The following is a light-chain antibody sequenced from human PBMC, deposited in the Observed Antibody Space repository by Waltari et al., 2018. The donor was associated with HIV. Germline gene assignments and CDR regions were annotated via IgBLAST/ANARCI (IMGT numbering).Light chain of an antibody. CDR3: QQSNNFPLT. Sequence: DIQMTQSPSLVSASLGDRVTITCRASQNIRSSFGWYQKRPGRAPKLLISSASGLQSGVPARFRGRGSGTVFTLSISGLQPDDFATYYCQQSNNFPLTFGPGTTVD. CDR1: QNIRSS. V-gene: IGKV1-12*01. CDR2: SAS. J-gene: IGKJ3*01.